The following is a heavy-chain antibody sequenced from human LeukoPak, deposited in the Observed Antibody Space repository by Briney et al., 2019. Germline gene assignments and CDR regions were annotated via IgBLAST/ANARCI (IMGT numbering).Heavy chain of an antibody. CDR3: AIRMQSGAFDI. D-gene: IGHD2-8*01. Sequence: ASVKVSCKASGYTFTGYFMHWVRQAPGQGLDWMGWINPNSGGTNYAQKFQGRVTMTRDTSISTAYMELSRLRSDDTAVYYCAIRMQSGAFDIWGQGTMVTVSS. J-gene: IGHJ3*02. CDR2: INPNSGGT. CDR1: GYTFTGYF. V-gene: IGHV1-2*02.